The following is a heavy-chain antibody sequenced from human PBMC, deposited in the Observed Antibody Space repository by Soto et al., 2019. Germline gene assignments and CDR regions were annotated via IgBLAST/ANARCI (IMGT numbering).Heavy chain of an antibody. CDR1: GFTFSSYS. V-gene: IGHV3-21*01. J-gene: IGHJ6*02. Sequence: LRLSCAASGFTFSSYSMNWVRQAPGKGLEWVSSISSSSSYIYYADSVKGRFTISRDNAKNSLYLQMNSLRAEDTAVYYCARDLLYYYGSGSLYSVWGQGTTVTVSS. CDR3: ARDLLYYYGSGSLYSV. D-gene: IGHD3-10*01. CDR2: ISSSSSYI.